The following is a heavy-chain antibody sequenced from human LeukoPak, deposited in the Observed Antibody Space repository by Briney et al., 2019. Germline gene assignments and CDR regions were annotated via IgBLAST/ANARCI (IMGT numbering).Heavy chain of an antibody. CDR1: GYTFTSYG. J-gene: IGHJ4*02. V-gene: IGHV1-69*04. CDR3: ARDCRSVSCYSVDY. Sequence: SVKVSCKASGYTFTSYGISWVRQAPGQGLEWMGRIIPTLGIANYAQKFQGRVSITADTPTSTSYMELSSLRSEDTAVFYCARDCRSVSCYSVDYWGQGTLVTVSS. CDR2: IIPTLGIA. D-gene: IGHD2-15*01.